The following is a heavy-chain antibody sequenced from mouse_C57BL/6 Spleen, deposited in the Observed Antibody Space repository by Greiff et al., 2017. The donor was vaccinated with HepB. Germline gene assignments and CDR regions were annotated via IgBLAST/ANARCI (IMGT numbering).Heavy chain of an antibody. CDR3: ERSAGNYRGTWFAY. Sequence: VQLQQSGAELVKPGASVKMSCKASGYTFTSYWITWVKQRPGQGLEWIGDIYPGSGSTNYNEKFKSKATLTVDTSSSTAYRQLSSLTSEDSAVYYCERSAGNYRGTWFAYWGQGTLVTVAA. CDR2: IYPGSGST. V-gene: IGHV1-55*01. CDR1: GYTFTSYW. J-gene: IGHJ3*01. D-gene: IGHD2-1*01.